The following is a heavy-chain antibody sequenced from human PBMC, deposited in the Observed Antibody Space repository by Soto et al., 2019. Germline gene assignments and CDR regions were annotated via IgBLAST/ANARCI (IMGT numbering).Heavy chain of an antibody. V-gene: IGHV4-34*01. J-gene: IGHJ4*02. D-gene: IGHD4-17*01. CDR1: GGSFSGYY. CDR3: ARDYGDYVDY. Sequence: SETLSLTCAVYGGSFSGYYWSWIRQPPGKGLEWIGEINHSGSTDYNPSLKSRVTISVDTSKNQFSLKLSSVTAADTAVYYCARDYGDYVDYWGQGTLVT. CDR2: INHSGST.